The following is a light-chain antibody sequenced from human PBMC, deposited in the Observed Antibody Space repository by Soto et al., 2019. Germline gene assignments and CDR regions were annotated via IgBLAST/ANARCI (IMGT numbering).Light chain of an antibody. CDR3: SSYGSKNSVI. V-gene: IGLV2-8*01. J-gene: IGLJ2*01. CDR2: EVT. CDR1: NSDVGLYNF. Sequence: QSALTQPPSASGSPGQSVTISCTGTNSDVGLYNFVSWYQQHPGNAPKLLIFEVTTRPSGVPDRFSGSKSGNTASLTVSGLQGEDEADYYCSSYGSKNSVIFGGGTKVTVL.